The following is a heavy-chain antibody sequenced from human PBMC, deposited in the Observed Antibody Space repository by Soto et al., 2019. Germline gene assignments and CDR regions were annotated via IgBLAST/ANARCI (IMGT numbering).Heavy chain of an antibody. J-gene: IGHJ4*02. CDR2: ISSAGDII. CDR1: GFTFRTSA. V-gene: IGHV3-23*01. CDR3: VKHQTIFGAPEGRYFEY. D-gene: IGHD3-3*01. Sequence: PGGSLRLSCAASGFTFRTSAMSWVRQVPGKELEWVSVISSAGDIIYYADSVKGRLTISRDNSKNTVYLQMNSLRAEDTAVYYCVKHQTIFGAPEGRYFEYWGPGALVTVSS.